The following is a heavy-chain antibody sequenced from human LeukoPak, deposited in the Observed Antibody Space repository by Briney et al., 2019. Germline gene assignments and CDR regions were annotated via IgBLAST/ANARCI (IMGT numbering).Heavy chain of an antibody. CDR1: GFTSSAFW. CDR2: IKKDGSEK. V-gene: IGHV3-7*01. Sequence: PGGSLRLSCVASGFTSSAFWMSWVRRPPGKGLEWVANIKKDGSEKEYVDSVKGRFSIFRDNAKNSVYLQMNSLRAEDTAVYYCATFAGVVQGGLLLWGKGTTVIVSS. CDR3: ATFAGVVQGGLLL. J-gene: IGHJ6*04. D-gene: IGHD1-1*01.